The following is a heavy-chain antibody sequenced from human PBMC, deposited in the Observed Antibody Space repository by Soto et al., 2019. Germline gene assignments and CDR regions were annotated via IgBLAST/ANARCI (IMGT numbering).Heavy chain of an antibody. Sequence: PGGSRRLSCAASGFTFSSYARSWVRQAPGKGLEWGSAISGSGGSTYYADSVRGRFTISRDNSKNTLCLQMNSLRAGDTAGYYCAKAKVVTAPYGMDVWGQGTTVTVSS. J-gene: IGHJ6*02. V-gene: IGHV3-23*01. CDR2: ISGSGGST. D-gene: IGHD2-21*02. CDR1: GFTFSSYA. CDR3: AKAKVVTAPYGMDV.